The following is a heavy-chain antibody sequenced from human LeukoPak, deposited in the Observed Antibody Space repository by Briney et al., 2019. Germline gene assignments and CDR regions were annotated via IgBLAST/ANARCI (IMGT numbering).Heavy chain of an antibody. CDR2: ISSSSSYT. CDR1: GFTFSSYS. V-gene: IGHV3-21*01. CDR3: ARGPHYYDSSGYPTDY. Sequence: GGSLRLSCAASGFTFSSYSMNWVRQAPGKGLEWVSSISSSSSYTYYADSVKGRFTISRDNAKNSLYLQMNSLRAEDTAVYYCARGPHYYDSSGYPTDYWGQGTLVTVSS. D-gene: IGHD3-22*01. J-gene: IGHJ4*02.